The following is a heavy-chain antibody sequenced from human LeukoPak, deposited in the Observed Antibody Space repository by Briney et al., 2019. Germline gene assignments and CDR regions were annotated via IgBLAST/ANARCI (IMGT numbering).Heavy chain of an antibody. V-gene: IGHV4-39*01. D-gene: IGHD1-14*01. CDR3: ARPNRNWEFDY. CDR1: GGSISSSSYY. CDR2: IYYSGST. Sequence: PSETLSLTCTVSGGSISSSSYYWGWIRQPPGKGLEWFGSIYYSGSTYYNPSLKSRVTISVDTSKNQFSLKLSSVTAADTAVYYCARPNRNWEFDYWGQGTLVTVSS. J-gene: IGHJ4*02.